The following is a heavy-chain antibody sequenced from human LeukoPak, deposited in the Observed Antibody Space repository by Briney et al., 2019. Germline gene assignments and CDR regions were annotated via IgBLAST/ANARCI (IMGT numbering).Heavy chain of an antibody. V-gene: IGHV4-4*07. CDR3: ARDRSGYDDAFDI. CDR1: SSSISIYY. D-gene: IGHD5-12*01. J-gene: IGHJ3*02. Sequence: SETLSLTCTVSSSSISIYYWSWIRQPAGKGLEWIGRIYTSVSTNYNPSLKSRVTMSVDTSRNQFSLKLSSVTAADTAVYYCARDRSGYDDAFDIWGQGTMVTVSS. CDR2: IYTSVST.